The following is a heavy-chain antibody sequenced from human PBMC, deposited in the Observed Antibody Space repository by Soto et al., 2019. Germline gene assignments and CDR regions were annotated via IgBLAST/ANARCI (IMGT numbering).Heavy chain of an antibody. V-gene: IGHV3-23*01. CDR3: AKDSFLDETTPVAEGDY. J-gene: IGHJ4*02. Sequence: WGFLRLPCAASWVTCSGHARSWVLQAPGXXLEWVSAISGSGGSTYYADSVXXRXXXXXXXXXXXLYXQMNSLRAEDTAVYYCAKDSFLDETTPVAEGDYWGQGTLVTVSS. D-gene: IGHD3-3*01. CDR2: ISGSGGST. CDR1: WVTCSGHA.